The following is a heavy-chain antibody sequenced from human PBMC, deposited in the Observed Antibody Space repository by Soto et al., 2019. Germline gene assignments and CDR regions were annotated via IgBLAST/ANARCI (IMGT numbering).Heavy chain of an antibody. D-gene: IGHD3-22*01. CDR2: IYWDDDK. Sequence: QITLKESGPTLVKPTQTLTLTCTFSGFSLSTSGVGVGWIRQPPGKALEWLALIYWDDDKRYSPSLKSRLTTPKDTPXTXVXXTMTNMHPVDTATYYCAHSLIGYYYDSSGSNWFDPWGQGTLVTVSS. V-gene: IGHV2-5*02. CDR3: AHSLIGYYYDSSGSNWFDP. J-gene: IGHJ5*02. CDR1: GFSLSTSGVG.